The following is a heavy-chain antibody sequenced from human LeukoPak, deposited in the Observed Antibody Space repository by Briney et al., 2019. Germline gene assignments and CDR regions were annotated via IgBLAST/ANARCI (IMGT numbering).Heavy chain of an antibody. V-gene: IGHV3-30*04. J-gene: IGHJ4*02. Sequence: GGSLRLSCTASGFTFSDYSMHWVRQAPGKGLQWVAIISYEGTNTYYADFVKGRFTISRDNSKNTLYLQMNSLRAEDTAVYYCAKDYGGNSEYFDYWGQGTLVTVSS. CDR1: GFTFSDYS. CDR2: ISYEGTNT. D-gene: IGHD4-23*01. CDR3: AKDYGGNSEYFDY.